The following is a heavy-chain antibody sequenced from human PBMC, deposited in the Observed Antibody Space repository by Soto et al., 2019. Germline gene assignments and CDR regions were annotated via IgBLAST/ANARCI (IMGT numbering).Heavy chain of an antibody. D-gene: IGHD6-19*01. CDR2: VWYDGSKK. J-gene: IGHJ4*02. CDR3: ARGFPKQWLDY. V-gene: IGHV3-33*01. Sequence: GGSLRLSCAASGFTFSSYAIHWVRQAPGKGLEWVAIVWYDGSKKYHADSVMGRFTISRDNSKNTVYLQMNSLRADDTAVYYCARGFPKQWLDYWGQGTLVTVSS. CDR1: GFTFSSYA.